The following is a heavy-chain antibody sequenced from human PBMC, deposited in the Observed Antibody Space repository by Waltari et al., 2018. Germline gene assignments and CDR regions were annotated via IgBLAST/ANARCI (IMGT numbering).Heavy chain of an antibody. Sequence: EVQLVQSGGGLVQPGRSLRLSCTASGFNLGDYAVTWVQQAPGKGLEWVGFIRTKANGGAPEYAASAKGRFTISRDDSKSIAYLQIDSLKTEDTAFYYCSGEEDGHSLNWGQGTLVTVSS. V-gene: IGHV3-49*04. D-gene: IGHD2-15*01. J-gene: IGHJ1*01. CDR3: SGEEDGHSLN. CDR2: IRTKANGGAP. CDR1: GFNLGDYA.